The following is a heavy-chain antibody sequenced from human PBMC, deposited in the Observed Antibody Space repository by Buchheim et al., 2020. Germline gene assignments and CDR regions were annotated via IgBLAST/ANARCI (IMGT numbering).Heavy chain of an antibody. V-gene: IGHV3-7*01. Sequence: EVQLVESGGGLVQPGGSLRLSCVASGFTFSSYWMSWVRQAPGKGLQWVANIKQDGSDKNYVDSVKGRFTISRDNAKKSLYVQMNSLRAEDTAVYYCTTGALAESWGQGTL. J-gene: IGHJ4*02. CDR1: GFTFSSYW. CDR2: IKQDGSDK. CDR3: TTGALAES. D-gene: IGHD1-14*01.